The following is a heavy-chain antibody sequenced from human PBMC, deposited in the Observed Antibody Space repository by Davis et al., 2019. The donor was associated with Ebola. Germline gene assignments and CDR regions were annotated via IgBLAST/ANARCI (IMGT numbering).Heavy chain of an antibody. CDR2: LSGSGGST. J-gene: IGHJ4*02. CDR3: AKENSGGNSEYFDY. CDR1: GFTFSRIA. Sequence: PGGSLRLSCAASGFTFSRIAMSWVRQAPGKGLEWVSTLSGSGGSTYYADSVKGRFTISRDNSKNTLYLQMNSLRAEDTAVYYCAKENSGGNSEYFDYWGQGTLVTVSS. V-gene: IGHV3-23*01. D-gene: IGHD4-23*01.